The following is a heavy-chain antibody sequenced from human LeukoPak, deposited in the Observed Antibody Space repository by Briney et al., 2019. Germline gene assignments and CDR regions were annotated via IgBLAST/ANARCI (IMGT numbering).Heavy chain of an antibody. D-gene: IGHD2-2*02. CDR2: IRYDGSNK. Sequence: GGSLRLSCAASGFTFSSYGMHWVRQAPGKGLEWVAFIRYDGSNKYYADSVKGRFTISRDNSKNTLYLQMNSLRAEDTAVYYCAKEGAHCSSTSCYTGPNDYWGQGTLVTVSS. J-gene: IGHJ4*02. V-gene: IGHV3-30*02. CDR1: GFTFSSYG. CDR3: AKEGAHCSSTSCYTGPNDY.